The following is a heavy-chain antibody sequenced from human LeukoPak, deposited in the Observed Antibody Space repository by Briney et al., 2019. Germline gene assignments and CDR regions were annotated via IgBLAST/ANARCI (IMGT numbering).Heavy chain of an antibody. CDR3: GSGSYYVY. V-gene: IGHV3-23*01. CDR2: ISGSGGST. D-gene: IGHD3-10*01. Sequence: GGSLRLPCAASGFTFSSYAMSWVRHAPGKGREWVSAISGSGGSTYYADSAKGRFTISRDNSKNTLYLQKNSLRAVGAAVYYWGSGSYYVYWGQGTLVTVSS. J-gene: IGHJ4*02. CDR1: GFTFSSYA.